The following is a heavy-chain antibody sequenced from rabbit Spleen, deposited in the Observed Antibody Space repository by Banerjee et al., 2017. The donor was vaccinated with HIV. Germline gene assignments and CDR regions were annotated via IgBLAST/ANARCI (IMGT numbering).Heavy chain of an antibody. CDR3: ARDGAGGSYFAL. J-gene: IGHJ4*01. D-gene: IGHD8-1*01. Sequence: QLKESGGGLVQPGGSLKLSCKASGFTLSSYYMNWVRQAPGKGLEWIGYIDPVFGSTDYANWVNGRFSISRENAQNTVFLQMTSLTAADTATYFCARDGAGGSYFALWGQGTLVTVS. CDR2: IDPVFGST. CDR1: GFTLSSYY. V-gene: IGHV1S7*01.